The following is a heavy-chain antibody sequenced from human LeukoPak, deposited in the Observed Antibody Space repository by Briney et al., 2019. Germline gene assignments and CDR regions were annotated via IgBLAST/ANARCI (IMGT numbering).Heavy chain of an antibody. V-gene: IGHV1-2*02. D-gene: IGHD6-13*01. Sequence: ASVKVSCKASGYTFTGYYMHWVRQAPGQGLEWMGWINPNSGGTNYAQKFQGRVTMTRDTSISTAYMELSRLRSDDTAVYYCARDLPYSSSWYGPFDYWGQGTLVTVSS. J-gene: IGHJ4*02. CDR3: ARDLPYSSSWYGPFDY. CDR2: INPNSGGT. CDR1: GYTFTGYY.